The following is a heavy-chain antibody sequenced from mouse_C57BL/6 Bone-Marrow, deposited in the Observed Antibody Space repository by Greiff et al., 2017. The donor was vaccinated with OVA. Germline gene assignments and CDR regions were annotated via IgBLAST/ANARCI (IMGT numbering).Heavy chain of an antibody. CDR1: GYAFSSSW. CDR2: IYPGDGDT. Sequence: QVQLKQSGPELVKPGASVKISCKASGYAFSSSWMNWVKQRPGQGLEWIGRIYPGDGDTNYNGKFKGKATLTADKSSSTAYMQLSSLTSEDSAVXYGAGDEDGYYASYFDYWGQGTTLTVSS. CDR3: AGDEDGYYASYFDY. J-gene: IGHJ2*01. D-gene: IGHD2-3*01. V-gene: IGHV1-82*01.